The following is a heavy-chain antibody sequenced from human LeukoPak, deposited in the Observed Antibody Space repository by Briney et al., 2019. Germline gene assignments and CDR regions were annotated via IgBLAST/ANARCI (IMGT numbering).Heavy chain of an antibody. CDR3: AREEVKSFDN. CDR1: GFTFSSYG. V-gene: IGHV3-7*03. J-gene: IGHJ4*02. Sequence: GGSLRLSCAASGFTFSSYGMHWVRQAPGKGLEWVANIKGDGNETSYVTSVRGRFTISRDNAKNSLYLQMNNLRVEDTAVYYCAREEVKSFDNWGQGTLVTVSS. CDR2: IKGDGNET.